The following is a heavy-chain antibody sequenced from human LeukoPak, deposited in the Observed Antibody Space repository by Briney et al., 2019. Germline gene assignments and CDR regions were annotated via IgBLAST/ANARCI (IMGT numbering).Heavy chain of an antibody. CDR1: GFTFSSYW. D-gene: IGHD1-26*01. Sequence: GGSLRLSCAASGFTFSSYWMSWVRQAPGKGLEWVANIKQDGSEKYYVDSVKGRFTISRDNAKNSLYLQMNSLRAEDTAVYYCAREGSIVGARKPFDYWGQGTLVTVSS. V-gene: IGHV3-7*01. CDR2: IKQDGSEK. CDR3: AREGSIVGARKPFDY. J-gene: IGHJ4*02.